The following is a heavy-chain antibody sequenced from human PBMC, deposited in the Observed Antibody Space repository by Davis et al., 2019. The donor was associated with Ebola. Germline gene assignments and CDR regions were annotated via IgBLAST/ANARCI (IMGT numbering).Heavy chain of an antibody. CDR1: GFTFSTYY. CDR3: AKVQVVVAANWFDP. CDR2: ISGSGGST. D-gene: IGHD2-15*01. J-gene: IGHJ5*02. V-gene: IGHV3-23*01. Sequence: GESLKISCAASGFTFSTYYITWVRQAPGKGLEWVSAISGSGGSTYYADSVKGRFTISRDNSKNTLYLQMNSLRAEDTAVYYCAKVQVVVAANWFDPWGQGTLVTVSS.